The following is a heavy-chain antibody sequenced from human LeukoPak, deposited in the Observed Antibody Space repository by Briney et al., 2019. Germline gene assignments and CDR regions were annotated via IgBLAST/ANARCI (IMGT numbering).Heavy chain of an antibody. CDR2: IDQSGTT. D-gene: IGHD3/OR15-3a*01. V-gene: IGHV4-34*01. CDR3: ARVPHYYFGYGYFDT. CDR1: GGSFSGYY. J-gene: IGHJ4*02. Sequence: SETLSLTCVVNGGSFSGYYWSWIRQPPGKGLEWIGEIDQSGTTNYNPSLKSRVAISIDTSKKQFSLTLTSMTAADTAVYYRARVPHYYFGYGYFDTWGQGTRVTVSS.